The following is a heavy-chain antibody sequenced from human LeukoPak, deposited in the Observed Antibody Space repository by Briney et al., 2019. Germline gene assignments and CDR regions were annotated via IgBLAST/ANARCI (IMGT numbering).Heavy chain of an antibody. J-gene: IGHJ3*02. CDR1: GGSFSGYF. CDR2: INHSGST. Sequence: SETLPITCAAYGGSFSGYFRSWIRQPPGRRPEWIGDINHSGSTNYNPSLKSRVTISVDTSKNQFSLKLSSVTAADTAAYYCARAPRYQLRLPEAGDAFDIWGQGTMVTVSS. CDR3: ARAPRYQLRLPEAGDAFDI. D-gene: IGHD2-2*01. V-gene: IGHV4-34*01.